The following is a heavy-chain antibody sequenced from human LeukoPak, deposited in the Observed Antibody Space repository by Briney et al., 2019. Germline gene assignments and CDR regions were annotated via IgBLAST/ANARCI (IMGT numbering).Heavy chain of an antibody. J-gene: IGHJ3*01. D-gene: IGHD6-19*01. V-gene: IGHV3-30*03. CDR2: ISFDGGSD. CDR1: GFTFRSYA. CDR3: ARDLLAFGSGGRFWFALDL. Sequence: GKSLRLSCEASGFTFRSYAMHWVSQAPAPGLEWMAPISFDGGSDSYADAVRGRFTISRDNSKNLLSLQMSNLTSGDTAFYYCARDLLAFGSGGRFWFALDLWGQGTWVTVSS.